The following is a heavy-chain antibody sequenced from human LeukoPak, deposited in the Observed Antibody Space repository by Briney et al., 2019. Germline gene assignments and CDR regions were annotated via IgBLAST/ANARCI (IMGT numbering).Heavy chain of an antibody. D-gene: IGHD2-2*01. CDR1: GYSFTSYW. CDR2: IYPGDSDT. V-gene: IGHV5-51*01. CDR3: ARLADCSSTSCYYYYYYYYMDD. Sequence: GESLKISCKGSGYSFTSYWIGWVRQMPGKGLEWMGIIYPGDSDTRYSPSFQGQVTISADKSISTAYLQWSSLKASDTAMYYCARLADCSSTSCYYYYYYYYMDDWGKGTTVTVSS. J-gene: IGHJ6*03.